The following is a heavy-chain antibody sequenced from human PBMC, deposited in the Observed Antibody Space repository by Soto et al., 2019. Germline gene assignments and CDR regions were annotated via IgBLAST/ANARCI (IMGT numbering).Heavy chain of an antibody. V-gene: IGHV3-48*01. J-gene: IGHJ4*02. D-gene: IGHD2-2*01. CDR3: ARLTSTTAVPDY. Sequence: EVKLVESGGGLVQPGGSLRLSCAASGFTFTAYSMHWVRQAPGKGLEWISYINSGGTVMKHAGSVRGRFTISRDNAKNSLYLQMNSLRADDTAVYYCARLTSTTAVPDYWGQGTLVTVSS. CDR2: INSGGTVM. CDR1: GFTFTAYS.